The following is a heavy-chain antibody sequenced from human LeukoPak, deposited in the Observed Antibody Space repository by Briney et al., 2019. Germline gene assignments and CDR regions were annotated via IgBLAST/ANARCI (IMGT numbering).Heavy chain of an antibody. Sequence: GGSLRLSCAASGFTSTSYGMHWVRQAPGKGLEWVATISYDGRSEYFADFVKGRFTISRDNSKNTMSLQMNSLRPDDTAVYYCAKSFLDYSYYFFGMDVWGQGTTVIVS. J-gene: IGHJ6*02. CDR1: GFTSTSYG. CDR3: AKSFLDYSYYFFGMDV. D-gene: IGHD3-16*02. V-gene: IGHV3-30*18. CDR2: ISYDGRSE.